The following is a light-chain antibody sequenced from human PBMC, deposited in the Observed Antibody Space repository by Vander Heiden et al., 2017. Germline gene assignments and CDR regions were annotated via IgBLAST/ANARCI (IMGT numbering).Light chain of an antibody. J-gene: IGKJ1*01. CDR2: GAS. CDR1: QSVSSSY. CDR3: QQYGSSLWT. V-gene: IGKV3-20*01. Sequence: EIMLTQSPGTLSLSPGERATLPCRASQSVSSSYLAWYQQKPGQAPRLLIYGASSRATGIPDRSSGSGSGTDFTLTISRLEPEDFAVYYCQQYGSSLWTFGQGTKVEIK.